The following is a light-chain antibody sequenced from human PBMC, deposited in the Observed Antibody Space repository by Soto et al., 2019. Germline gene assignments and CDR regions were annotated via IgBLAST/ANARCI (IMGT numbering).Light chain of an antibody. J-gene: IGKJ1*01. V-gene: IGKV3-15*01. CDR1: QNIYYN. Sequence: IVMTQSPATLSVSPGESATLSCRASQNIYYNVAWYQNRPGQAPRLLIYRASTRATGVPARFSGSGSGTEFTLTISSLQSEDFTVYSCLQYHNLWAFGQGTKVEI. CDR3: LQYHNLWA. CDR2: RAS.